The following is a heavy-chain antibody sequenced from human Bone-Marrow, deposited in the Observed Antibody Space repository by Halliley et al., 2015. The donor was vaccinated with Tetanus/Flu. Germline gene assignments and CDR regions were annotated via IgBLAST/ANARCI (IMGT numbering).Heavy chain of an antibody. Sequence: MGFIYPDDSDTGYNPSFQGPVPISADISSSTAYLQWSSLQASDSAMYYCARHGLFSGSYLHSDSWGQGTLVTVSS. D-gene: IGHD3-10*01. CDR3: ARHGLFSGSYLHSDS. V-gene: IGHV5-51*01. CDR2: IYPDDSDT. J-gene: IGHJ1*01.